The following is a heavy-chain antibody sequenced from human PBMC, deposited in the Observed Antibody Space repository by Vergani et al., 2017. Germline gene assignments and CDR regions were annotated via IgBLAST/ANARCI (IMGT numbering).Heavy chain of an antibody. CDR3: ARDGMHSRNHGAFDI. D-gene: IGHD6-13*01. V-gene: IGHV1-69*01. Sequence: QVQLVQSGAEVKKPGASVKVSCKASGYTFTSYYMHWVRQAPGQGLEWMGGIIPIFGTANYAQKFQGRVTITADESTSTAYMELSSLRSEDTAVYYCARDGMHSRNHGAFDIWGQGTMVTVSS. CDR1: GYTFTSYY. J-gene: IGHJ3*02. CDR2: IIPIFGTA.